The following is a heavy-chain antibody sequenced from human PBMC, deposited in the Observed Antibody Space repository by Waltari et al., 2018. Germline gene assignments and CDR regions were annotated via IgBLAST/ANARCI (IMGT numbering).Heavy chain of an antibody. CDR3: ARGDWNAGLGWFDP. Sequence: QVQLQESGPGLVKPSETLSLTCTVFVGPIRSYYWTWSRQPPGKGLEWVGYIYDSGSTKYNPSLKSRVTISVDTSKNQFSLRLSSVTSADTAVYYCARGDWNAGLGWFDPWGQGTLVTVSS. V-gene: IGHV4-59*01. CDR1: VGPIRSYY. J-gene: IGHJ5*02. CDR2: IYDSGST. D-gene: IGHD1-1*01.